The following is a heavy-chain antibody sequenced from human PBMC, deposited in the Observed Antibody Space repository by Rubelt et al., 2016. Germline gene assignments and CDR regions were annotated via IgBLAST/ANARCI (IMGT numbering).Heavy chain of an antibody. CDR2: IFHSGST. J-gene: IGHJ4*02. V-gene: IGHV4-4*02. Sequence: QVQLQDSGPGLVKPSGTLSLTCAVSGGSLSRGNWWSWVSQPPGKGLEWIGTIFHSGSTFSIPSLATRPTISINQSRNHYSLKLSSVTAADTAVYYCARDSGNFEIDSWGQGTLVTVSS. D-gene: IGHD1-7*01. CDR3: ARDSGNFEIDS. CDR1: GGSLSRGNW.